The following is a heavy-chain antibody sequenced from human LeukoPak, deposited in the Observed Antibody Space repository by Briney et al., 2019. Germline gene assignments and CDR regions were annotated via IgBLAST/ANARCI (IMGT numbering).Heavy chain of an antibody. CDR1: GGSISSYY. V-gene: IGHV4-59*01. J-gene: IGHJ4*02. CDR2: IYYSGST. CDR3: ARGRVWELPDY. D-gene: IGHD1-26*01. Sequence: PSETLSLTCTVSGGSISSYYWSWIRQPPGKGLEWIGYIYYSGSTNYNPSLKSRVTISVDTSKNQFSLKLSSVTAADTAVYYCARGRVWELPDYWGQGTLVTVSS.